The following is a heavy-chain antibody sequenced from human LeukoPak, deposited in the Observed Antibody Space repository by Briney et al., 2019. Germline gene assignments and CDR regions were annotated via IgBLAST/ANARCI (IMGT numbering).Heavy chain of an antibody. D-gene: IGHD1-20*01. Sequence: RYAMHWVRQAPVKGLEYVSAISSNGGDTYYANSVKGRFTISRDNFKNTLYLQMGSLRAEDMAVYYCAREVVINWNYLDYWGQGTLVTVSS. J-gene: IGHJ4*02. CDR1: RYA. V-gene: IGHV3-64*01. CDR2: ISSNGGDT. CDR3: AREVVINWNYLDY.